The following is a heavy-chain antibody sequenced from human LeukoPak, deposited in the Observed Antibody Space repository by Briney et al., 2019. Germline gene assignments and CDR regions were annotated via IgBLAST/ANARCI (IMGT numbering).Heavy chain of an antibody. CDR3: ARNSGSLPYYYYYYMDV. V-gene: IGHV4-30-4*08. Sequence: SQTLSLTCTVSGGSISSGDYYWSWIRQPPGKGLEWIGYIYYSGSIYYNPSLKSRVTISVDTSKNQFSLKLSSVTAADTAVYYCARNSGSLPYYYYYYMDVWGKGTTVTVSS. D-gene: IGHD1-26*01. J-gene: IGHJ6*03. CDR1: GGSISSGDYY. CDR2: IYYSGSI.